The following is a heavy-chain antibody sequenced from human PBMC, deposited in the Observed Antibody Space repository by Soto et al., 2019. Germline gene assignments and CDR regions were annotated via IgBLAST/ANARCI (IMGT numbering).Heavy chain of an antibody. CDR1: GFTFSSYA. D-gene: IGHD3-9*01. J-gene: IGHJ4*02. Sequence: GGSLRLSCAASGFTFSSYAMSWVRQAPGKGLEWVSAISGSGGSTYYADSAKGRFTISRDNSKNTLYLQMNSLRAEDTAVYYCAKAFSILRYFDWLLSPYDYWGQGTLVTVSS. V-gene: IGHV3-23*01. CDR3: AKAFSILRYFDWLLSPYDY. CDR2: ISGSGGST.